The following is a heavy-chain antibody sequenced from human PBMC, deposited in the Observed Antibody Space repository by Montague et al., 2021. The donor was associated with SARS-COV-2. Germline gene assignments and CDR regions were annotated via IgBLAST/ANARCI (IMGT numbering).Heavy chain of an antibody. CDR2: IYYSGST. Sequence: SETLSLTCTVSGGSISGSSHYWGWIRQPPGKGLEWIGTIYYSGSTYYNASLKSRVIISVDTSKNQFSLNLSSVTAADTAVYYCARAEAQQLAHYWGQGTLVTVSS. V-gene: IGHV4-39*07. J-gene: IGHJ4*02. CDR3: ARAEAQQLAHY. CDR1: GGSISGSSHY. D-gene: IGHD6-13*01.